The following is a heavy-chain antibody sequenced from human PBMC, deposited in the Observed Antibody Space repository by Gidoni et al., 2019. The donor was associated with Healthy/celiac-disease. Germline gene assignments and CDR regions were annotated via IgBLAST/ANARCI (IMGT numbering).Heavy chain of an antibody. D-gene: IGHD1-26*01. Sequence: QVPLVQSGAEVKKPGASVKGSCKASGYTFTSYAMHWVRQAPGQRLEWMGWINAGNGNTKYSQKFQGRVTITRDTSASTAYMELRSLRSEDTAVYYCARDLVGATTGTYGMDVWGQGTTVTVSS. V-gene: IGHV1-3*01. CDR2: INAGNGNT. CDR1: GYTFTSYA. CDR3: ARDLVGATTGTYGMDV. J-gene: IGHJ6*02.